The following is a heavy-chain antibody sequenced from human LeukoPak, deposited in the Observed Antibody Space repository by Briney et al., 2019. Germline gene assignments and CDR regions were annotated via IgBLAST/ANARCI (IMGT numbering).Heavy chain of an antibody. J-gene: IGHJ1*01. D-gene: IGHD6-19*01. CDR1: GCTFTDYY. V-gene: IGHV1-2*06. CDR3: ARDPGIGVAGTDFQH. Sequence: ASVKVSCKASGCTFTDYYIHWVRQAPGQGLEWMGRINPNSGGTNYAQKFQGRVTMTRDTSISTAYMELSSLRSDDTAVYYCARDPGIGVAGTDFQHWGQGTLVTVSS. CDR2: INPNSGGT.